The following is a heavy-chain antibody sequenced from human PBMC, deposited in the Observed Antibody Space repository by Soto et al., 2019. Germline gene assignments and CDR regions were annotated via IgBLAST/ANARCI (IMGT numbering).Heavy chain of an antibody. CDR3: TRVKLLGFGVDPRTNERASDY. Sequence: SPRLSRAAPWFTLSGHHMDWVRQAPGEGVEGGGTIRNKANSYTTNYAASVKGRFTISRDDSKNSLYLQVNSLKTEDTAVYYCTRVKLLGFGVDPRTNERASDYWGQGTLVTVSS. V-gene: IGHV3-72*01. D-gene: IGHD3-10*01. CDR2: IRNKANSYTT. J-gene: IGHJ4*02. CDR1: WFTLSGHH.